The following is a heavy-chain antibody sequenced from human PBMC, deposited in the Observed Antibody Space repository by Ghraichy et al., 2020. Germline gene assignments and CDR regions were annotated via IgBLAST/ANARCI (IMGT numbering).Heavy chain of an antibody. V-gene: IGHV3-21*01. D-gene: IGHD3-22*01. CDR2: ISSNSSYI. CDR1: GFTFSSYS. Sequence: GGSLRLSCAASGFTFSSYSMNWVRQAPGKGLEWVSSISSNSSYIYYADSVKGRFTISRDNAKNSLYLQMNSLRAEDTAVYYCARVGYYDSSGYYSTVWGQGTLVTVSP. J-gene: IGHJ4*02. CDR3: ARVGYYDSSGYYSTV.